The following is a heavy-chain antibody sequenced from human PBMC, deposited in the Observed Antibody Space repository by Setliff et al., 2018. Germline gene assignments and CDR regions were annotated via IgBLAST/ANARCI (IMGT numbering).Heavy chain of an antibody. Sequence: SETLSLTCAVYGGSFSGYSWTWIRQPPGKGLEWIGDINHSGSTNYSPSLKSRVTISVDTSKNQFSLNLSSVTAADTAVYFCARDNTIVGATDYWGQGTSVTVSS. CDR3: ARDNTIVGATDY. V-gene: IGHV4-34*01. CDR2: INHSGST. J-gene: IGHJ4*02. CDR1: GGSFSGYS. D-gene: IGHD1-26*01.